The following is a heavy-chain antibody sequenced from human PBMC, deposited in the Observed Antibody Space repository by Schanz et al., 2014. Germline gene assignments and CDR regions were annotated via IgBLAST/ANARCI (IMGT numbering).Heavy chain of an antibody. CDR2: IWSDGSTK. V-gene: IGHV3-33*01. CDR3: ARAHGNNWYGKGFDS. Sequence: QVQLAESGGGVVQPGRSLRLSCAASGFTFRSYGMHWVRQAPGKGLEWVTVIWSDGSTKYYADSVKGRFIISRDNSKNTLYLQKISLRADEAAVNFCARAHGNNWYGKGFDSWGQGTQVIVSS. J-gene: IGHJ4*02. D-gene: IGHD1-1*01. CDR1: GFTFRSYG.